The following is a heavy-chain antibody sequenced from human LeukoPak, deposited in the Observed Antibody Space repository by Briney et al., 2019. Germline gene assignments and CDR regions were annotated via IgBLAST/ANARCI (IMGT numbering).Heavy chain of an antibody. D-gene: IGHD1-26*01. V-gene: IGHV3-30-3*01. Sequence: PGRSLRLSCAASGFTFSSYAMPWVRQAPGKGLEWVAVISYDGSNKYYADSVKGRFTISRDNSKDTLYLQMNSLRAEDTAVYYCARPTTFDAFDIWGQGTMVTVSS. CDR3: ARPTTFDAFDI. J-gene: IGHJ3*02. CDR1: GFTFSSYA. CDR2: ISYDGSNK.